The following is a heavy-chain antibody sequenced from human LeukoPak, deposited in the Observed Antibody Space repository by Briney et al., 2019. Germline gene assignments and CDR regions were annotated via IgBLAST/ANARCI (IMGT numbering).Heavy chain of an antibody. CDR3: AILNDYHDTSGYY. CDR1: GYTLTKLS. D-gene: IGHD3-22*01. V-gene: IGHV1-24*01. CDR2: FDPEDGET. J-gene: IGHJ4*02. Sequence: ASVKVSCKVSGYTLTKLSMHWVRQAPGKGLEWMGGFDPEDGETIYAQKFQGRVTMTEDTSTDTAYMELTSLRSEDTAVYYCAILNDYHDTSGYYWGQGTLVTVSS.